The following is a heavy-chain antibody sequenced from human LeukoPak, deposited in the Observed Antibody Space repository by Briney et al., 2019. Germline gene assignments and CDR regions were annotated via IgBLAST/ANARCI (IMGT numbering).Heavy chain of an antibody. CDR1: GFTFSNYA. CDR3: AKRLFDY. V-gene: IGHV3-23*01. Sequence: PGGSLRLSCAASGFTFSNYAMNWVRQAPGKGLEWVSGISGSGGSTYYADSVKGRFTISRDNSKNTLYLQMNSLRAEDTAAYYCAKRLFDYWGQGTLVTVSS. J-gene: IGHJ4*02. CDR2: ISGSGGST.